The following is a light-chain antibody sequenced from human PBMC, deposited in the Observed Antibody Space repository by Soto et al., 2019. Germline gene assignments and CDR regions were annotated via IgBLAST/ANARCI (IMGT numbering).Light chain of an antibody. Sequence: QSVLTQPPSASGSPGQSVTISCTGTSSDIGGYSYVSWYQQHPGKAPKLMIYEVTKRPSGVPDRFSGSRSGNTASLTVSGLQAEDEADYYCSSYAGSNNLYVFGTGTKLTVL. CDR3: SSYAGSNNLYV. CDR1: SSDIGGYSY. CDR2: EVT. J-gene: IGLJ1*01. V-gene: IGLV2-8*01.